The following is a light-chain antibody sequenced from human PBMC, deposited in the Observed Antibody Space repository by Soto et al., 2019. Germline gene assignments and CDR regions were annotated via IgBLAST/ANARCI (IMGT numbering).Light chain of an antibody. CDR3: QQYNNWPLFT. CDR1: QTIKSN. CDR2: GAS. J-gene: IGKJ2*01. V-gene: IGKV3-15*01. Sequence: VMTQSPATLSVSPGERATLSCRASQTIKSNLAWYQQKSGQPPRLLIYGASIRATVIPVRFSGSGSGTEFTLTISSLQAEDSALYYCQQYNNWPLFTFGQGDKRESK.